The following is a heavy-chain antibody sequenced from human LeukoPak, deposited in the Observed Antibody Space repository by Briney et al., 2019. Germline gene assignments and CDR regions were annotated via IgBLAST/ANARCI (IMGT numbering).Heavy chain of an antibody. Sequence: GGSLRLSCAASGFTFSSYAMSWVRQAPGKGLEWVSAISGSGGSTYYADSVKGRFTISRDNSKNTLYLQMNSLRAEDTAVYYCARDGSYGQIFDYWGQGTLVTVSS. CDR2: ISGSGGST. CDR3: ARDGSYGQIFDY. CDR1: GFTFSSYA. V-gene: IGHV3-23*01. D-gene: IGHD1-26*01. J-gene: IGHJ4*02.